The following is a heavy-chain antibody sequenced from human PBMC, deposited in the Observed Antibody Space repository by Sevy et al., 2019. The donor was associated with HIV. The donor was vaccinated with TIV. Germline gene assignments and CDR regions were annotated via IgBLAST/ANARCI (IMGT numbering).Heavy chain of an antibody. CDR2: IKQDGSEK. D-gene: IGHD1-26*01. J-gene: IGHJ5*02. CDR1: GFTFSSYW. Sequence: GGSLRLSCAVSGFTFSSYWMSWVRQAPGKGLEWVANIKQDGSEKYYVESVKGRFTISRDNAENSLYLQMNSLRAEDTAVYYCVRGAGSYSAWGQGTLVTVSS. V-gene: IGHV3-7*03. CDR3: VRGAGSYSA.